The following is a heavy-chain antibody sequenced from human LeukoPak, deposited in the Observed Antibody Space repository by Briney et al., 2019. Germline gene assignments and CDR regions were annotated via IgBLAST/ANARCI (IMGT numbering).Heavy chain of an antibody. V-gene: IGHV3-48*01. CDR2: ISSSSSTI. CDR3: ARGNLWFGEYFNYFDY. Sequence: GGSLRLSCAASGFTFSSYSMNWVRQAPGKGLEWVSYISSSSSTIYYADSVKGRFTISRDNAKNSLYLQMNSLRAEDTAVYYCARGNLWFGEYFNYFDYWGQGTLVTVSS. CDR1: GFTFSSYS. J-gene: IGHJ4*02. D-gene: IGHD3-10*01.